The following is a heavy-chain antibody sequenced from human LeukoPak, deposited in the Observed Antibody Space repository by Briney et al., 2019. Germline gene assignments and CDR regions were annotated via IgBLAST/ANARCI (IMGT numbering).Heavy chain of an antibody. J-gene: IGHJ5*02. CDR3: ARGLGYGVFDP. CDR1: GYTFTSYA. D-gene: IGHD6-13*01. CDR2: INAGNGNT. V-gene: IGHV1-3*01. Sequence: ASVTVSCKASGYTFTSYAMHWVRQAPGQRLEWMGWINAGNGNTKYSQKFQGRVTITRDTSASTAYMELSSLRSEDTAVYYCARGLGYGVFDPWGQGTLVTVSS.